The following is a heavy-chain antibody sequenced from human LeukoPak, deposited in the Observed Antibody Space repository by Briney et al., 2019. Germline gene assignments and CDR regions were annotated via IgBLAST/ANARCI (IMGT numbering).Heavy chain of an antibody. D-gene: IGHD4/OR15-4a*01. CDR2: IYSDNT. CDR3: ARRAGAYSHPYDY. V-gene: IGHV3-53*01. Sequence: GGPLRLSCTVSGFTVSTNSMSWVRQAPGKGLEWVSFIYSDNTHYSDSVKGRFTISRDNSKNTLYLQMNSLRAEDTAVYYCARRAGAYSHPYDYWGQGTLVTVSS. J-gene: IGHJ4*02. CDR1: GFTVSTNS.